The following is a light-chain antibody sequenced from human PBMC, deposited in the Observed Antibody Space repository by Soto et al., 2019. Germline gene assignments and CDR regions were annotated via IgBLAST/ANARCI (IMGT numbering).Light chain of an antibody. CDR2: RNN. V-gene: IGLV1-47*01. J-gene: IGLJ1*01. Sequence: QSVLTQPPSASGTPGQRVTISCSGSSSNIGSNYVYWYQQLPGTAPKLLIYRNNQRPSGVPDRFSGSKSGTSASLAISGLRSEDEADYYCAAWDDSLSGRVFGTGTKLTGL. CDR1: SSNIGSNY. CDR3: AAWDDSLSGRV.